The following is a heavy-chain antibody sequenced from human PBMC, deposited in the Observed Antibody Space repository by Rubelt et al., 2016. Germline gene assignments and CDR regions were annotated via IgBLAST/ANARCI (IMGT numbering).Heavy chain of an antibody. Sequence: EVQLVESGGGLVQPGGSLRLSCAASGFTFSSYAMSWVRQAPGKGLEWVSAICGSGSINYYADSVKCRVTNSRDNSKNTPYLQMNSFRAEDTAVYYCAKCLRGSGYCYFDYWGLGTLVTVSS. CDR3: AKCLRGSGYCYFDY. D-gene: IGHD3-22*01. CDR2: ICGSGSIN. V-gene: IGHV3-23*04. J-gene: IGHJ4*02. CDR1: GFTFSSYA.